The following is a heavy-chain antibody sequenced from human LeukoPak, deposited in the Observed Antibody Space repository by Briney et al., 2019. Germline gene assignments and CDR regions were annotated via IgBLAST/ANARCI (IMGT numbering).Heavy chain of an antibody. J-gene: IGHJ4*02. Sequence: PSETLSLTCIVSGGSISSNYWSWTRQSAGKGLEYIGRVYGSGSTDYSPSVKSRVTMSVDTSKNQFSLKLSSVTAADTAVYYCARHVRIVPYYYFDYWGQGTLVTVSS. D-gene: IGHD2-15*01. CDR2: VYGSGST. V-gene: IGHV4-4*07. CDR1: GGSISSNY. CDR3: ARHVRIVPYYYFDY.